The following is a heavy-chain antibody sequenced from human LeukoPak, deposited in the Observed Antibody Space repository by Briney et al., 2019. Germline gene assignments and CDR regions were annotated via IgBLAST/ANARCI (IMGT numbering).Heavy chain of an antibody. Sequence: PSETLSLTCTVSGGSISSSSYYWGWVRQPPGKGLEWIGSIYYSGSTYYNPSLKSRVTISVDTSKNQFSLKLSSVTAADTAVYYCARDDWNPIWGQGTLVTVSS. D-gene: IGHD1-1*01. CDR3: ARDDWNPI. CDR2: IYYSGST. CDR1: GGSISSSSYY. J-gene: IGHJ4*02. V-gene: IGHV4-39*07.